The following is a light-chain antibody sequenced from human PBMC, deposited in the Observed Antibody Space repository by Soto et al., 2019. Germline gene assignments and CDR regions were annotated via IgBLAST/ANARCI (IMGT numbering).Light chain of an antibody. CDR3: SSFTSRFTFV. CDR1: RSDVGAYNY. V-gene: IGLV2-14*01. CDR2: EVT. J-gene: IGLJ1*01. Sequence: QSVLTKPASVSGSPGQSIAISCTGTRSDVGAYNYVSWYQRHPGKAPKLMISEVTNRPSGVSDRFSGSKSGNTASLTISGLQAEDEADYYCSSFTSRFTFVFGTGTKV.